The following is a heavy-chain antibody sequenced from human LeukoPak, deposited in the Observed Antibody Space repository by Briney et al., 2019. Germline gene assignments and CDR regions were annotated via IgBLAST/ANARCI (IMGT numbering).Heavy chain of an antibody. CDR2: INHSGST. CDR3: AREGNAVVTPFDY. Sequence: SETLSLTCAVYGGSFSGYYWSWIRQPPGKGLEWIGEINHSGSTNYNPSLKSRVTISVGTSRNQFSLKMSSVTAADTAVYYCAREGNAVVTPFDYWGQGTLVTVSS. V-gene: IGHV4-34*01. CDR1: GGSFSGYY. D-gene: IGHD4-23*01. J-gene: IGHJ4*02.